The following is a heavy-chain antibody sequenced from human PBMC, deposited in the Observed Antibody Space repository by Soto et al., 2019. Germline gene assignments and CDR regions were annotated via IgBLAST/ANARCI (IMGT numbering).Heavy chain of an antibody. J-gene: IGHJ4*02. CDR3: PTDAVVLVWFRARRTHSEC. CDR1: GFTFSNAW. CDR2: IKSKTDGGTT. D-gene: IGHD3-10*01. V-gene: IGHV3-15*01. Sequence: LRLSCAASGFTFSNAWMTWVRRAPGKGLEWVGRIKSKTDGGTTDYAAPVKGRFTMSRDDSKNTLYLQMNSLQTEDKAVHYCPTDAVVLVWFRARRTHSECWDRGTLVAVSS.